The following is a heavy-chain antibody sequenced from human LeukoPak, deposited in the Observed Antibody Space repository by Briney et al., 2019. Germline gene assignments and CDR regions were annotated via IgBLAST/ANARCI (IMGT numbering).Heavy chain of an antibody. D-gene: IGHD1-26*01. CDR3: ARESIVGAPPHRGHSRAFDI. CDR2: ISSSSSYI. V-gene: IGHV3-21*01. Sequence: PGGSLRLSCAASGFTFSSYSMNWVRQAPGKGLEWASSISSSSSYIYYADSVKGRFTISRDNAKNSLYLQMNSLRAEDTAVYYCARESIVGAPPHRGHSRAFDIWGQGTMVTVSS. J-gene: IGHJ3*02. CDR1: GFTFSSYS.